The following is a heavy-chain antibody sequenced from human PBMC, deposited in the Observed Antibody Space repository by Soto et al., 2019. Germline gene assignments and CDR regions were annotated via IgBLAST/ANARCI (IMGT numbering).Heavy chain of an antibody. D-gene: IGHD3-16*02. Sequence: SLGLSLNGGSRSRYDRRWLGERPRRELERVGQINLRGSANYNPSLKSRVTISVDTSKNQFSLKLSSVTAADTAVYYCARWHYDYVWESYRPYHYGMDVWGPVTTVADS. J-gene: IGHJ6*02. V-gene: IGHV4-34*01. CDR2: INLRGSA. CDR3: ARWHYDYVWESYRPYHYGMDV. CDR1: GGSRSRYD.